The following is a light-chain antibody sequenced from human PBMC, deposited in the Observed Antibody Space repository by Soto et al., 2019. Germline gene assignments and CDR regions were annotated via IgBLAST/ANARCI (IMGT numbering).Light chain of an antibody. CDR1: QSIITY. V-gene: IGKV1-39*01. J-gene: IGKJ2*01. Sequence: DIQMTHSPSSLSASVGDRVTITCRASQSIITYLNWYQQKPGKAPKLLISAASSLQSGVPSRFSGSGSGTEFTLTISSLQPEDFATYYCQQSYSTPRTFGQGNKLEIK. CDR2: AAS. CDR3: QQSYSTPRT.